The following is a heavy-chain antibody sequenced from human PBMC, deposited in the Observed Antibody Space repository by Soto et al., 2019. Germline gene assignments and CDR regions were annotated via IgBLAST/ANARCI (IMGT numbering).Heavy chain of an antibody. Sequence: PGESLKISCRGSGYSFTNYWIAWVRQMPGKGLEWMGIIYPGDSDARYSPSFQGQVTISVDKSISTAYLQWSSLKASDTAMYYCARRYYYGSGSYSFYFDYWGQGTLVTVSS. CDR3: ARRYYYGSGSYSFYFDY. CDR1: GYSFTNYW. J-gene: IGHJ4*02. V-gene: IGHV5-51*01. D-gene: IGHD3-10*01. CDR2: IYPGDSDA.